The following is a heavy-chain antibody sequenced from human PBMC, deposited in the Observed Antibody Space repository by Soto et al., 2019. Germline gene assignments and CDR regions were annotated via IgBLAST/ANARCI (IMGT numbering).Heavy chain of an antibody. CDR1: GYTFTSSG. V-gene: IGHV1-18*04. J-gene: IGHJ6*02. CDR3: ARIPIVRGVIRYYYDMDV. CDR2: LSAYNGNT. Sequence: ASVKVSCKASGYTFTSSGISWLRQAPGQGLEWMGRLSAYNGNTNYAQKLQGRATMTTDTSTSTAYMELRSVRSDDTAVYYCARIPIVRGVIRYYYDMDVWGQGTTVTVSS. D-gene: IGHD3-10*01.